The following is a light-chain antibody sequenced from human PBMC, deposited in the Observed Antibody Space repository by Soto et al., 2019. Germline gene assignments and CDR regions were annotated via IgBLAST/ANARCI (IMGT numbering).Light chain of an antibody. V-gene: IGKV3-11*01. Sequence: VLTQSPATLSLSPCERATLSCSATQRVGSSWAWYQHKHGQALTLILYDASNRATGIADRFSGSGSGTDFTLTLSSLEPEAFAVYYCQQRRNWPSGITFGQGTRLEIK. CDR3: QQRRNWPSGIT. CDR1: QRVGSS. CDR2: DAS. J-gene: IGKJ5*01.